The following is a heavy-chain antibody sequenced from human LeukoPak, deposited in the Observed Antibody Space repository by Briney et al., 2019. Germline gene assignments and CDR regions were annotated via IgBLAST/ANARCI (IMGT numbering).Heavy chain of an antibody. D-gene: IGHD6-13*01. V-gene: IGHV5-51*01. CDR3: ARLYLPYTSAWYGSAFDI. Sequence: GESLKISCKSSGYSFTSYWIAWVRQMPGKGLEWMGILYPGDSDTRYSPSFQGQVTISADRSITTAYLQWSSLKASDTAMYYCARLYLPYTSAWYGSAFDIWGQGTTVTVSS. CDR2: LYPGDSDT. J-gene: IGHJ3*02. CDR1: GYSFTSYW.